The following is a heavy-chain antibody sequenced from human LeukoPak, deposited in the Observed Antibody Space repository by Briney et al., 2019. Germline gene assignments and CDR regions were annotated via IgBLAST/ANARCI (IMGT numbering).Heavy chain of an antibody. CDR3: ARDFWYFDY. CDR1: GFTFSSYA. CDR2: ISGSGGST. V-gene: IGHV3-23*01. Sequence: GGSLRLSCAASGFTFSSYAMSWVRQAPGKELEWVSAISGSGGSTYYADSAKGRFTISRDNSKNTLYLQMNSLRAEDTAVYYCARDFWYFDYWGQGTLVTVSS. J-gene: IGHJ4*02.